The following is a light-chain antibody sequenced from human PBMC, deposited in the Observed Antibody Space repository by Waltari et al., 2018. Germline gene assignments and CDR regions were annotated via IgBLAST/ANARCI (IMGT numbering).Light chain of an antibody. CDR1: QSVSSK. Sequence: CRASQSVSSKLPWYHQNPGQAPRLLIYGASSRATDIPARFSGSGSGTDFTLTISSLQSEDFAVYYCQQYGNWPPITFGQGTRLEIK. CDR3: QQYGNWPPIT. V-gene: IGKV3D-15*01. J-gene: IGKJ5*01. CDR2: GAS.